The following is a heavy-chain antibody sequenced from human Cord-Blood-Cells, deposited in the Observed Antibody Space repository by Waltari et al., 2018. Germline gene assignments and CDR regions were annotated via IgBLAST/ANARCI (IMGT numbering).Heavy chain of an antibody. CDR3: ARQGYSSSHEYFQH. CDR2: IYYSGST. CDR1: GGSISSSRYY. V-gene: IGHV4-39*07. D-gene: IGHD6-13*01. J-gene: IGHJ1*01. Sequence: QLQLQESGPGLVKPSETLSLTCTVSGGSISSSRYYWGWIRQPPGKGLEWIGSIYYSGSTYYNPSLKSRVTISVDTSKNQFSLKLSSVTAADTAVYYCARQGYSSSHEYFQHWGQGTLVTVSS.